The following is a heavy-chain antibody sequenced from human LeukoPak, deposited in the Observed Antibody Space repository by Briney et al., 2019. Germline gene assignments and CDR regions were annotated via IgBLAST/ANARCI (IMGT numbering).Heavy chain of an antibody. V-gene: IGHV3-23*01. CDR3: AKVQHDYEVY. CDR2: ISGSGGST. Sequence: GGSLRLSCAASGFTFSNYAMSWVRQAPGKGLEWVYAISGSGGSTYYADSVKGRFTISRDNSKNTLYLQMNSLRAEDTAVYYCAKVQHDYEVYWGQGTLVTVSS. CDR1: GFTFSNYA. D-gene: IGHD4-17*01. J-gene: IGHJ4*02.